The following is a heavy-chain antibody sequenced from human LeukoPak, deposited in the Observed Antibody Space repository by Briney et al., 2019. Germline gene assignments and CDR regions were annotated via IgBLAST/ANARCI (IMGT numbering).Heavy chain of an antibody. CDR3: ARSLTHEEIDY. V-gene: IGHV1-46*01. J-gene: IGHJ4*02. CDR2: INPSGGST. Sequence: ASVKVSCKASGYTFTNYHMHWVRQAPGQGLERMGIINPSGGSTTYAQKFQGRVTMTRDMSTSTVYMELSSLRSEDTAVYYCARSLTHEEIDYWGQGTLVTVSS. D-gene: IGHD3-9*01. CDR1: GYTFTNYH.